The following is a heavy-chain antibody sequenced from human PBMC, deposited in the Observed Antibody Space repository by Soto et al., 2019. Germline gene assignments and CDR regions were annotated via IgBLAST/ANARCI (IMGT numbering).Heavy chain of an antibody. J-gene: IGHJ6*02. CDR3: AKSIAVAGTPYYYYYGMDV. Sequence: GASVKVSCKASGYTFTSYYMHWVRQAPGQGLEWMGIINPSGGSTSYAQKFQRRVTMTRDTSTSTVYMELSSLRSEDTAVYYCAKSIAVAGTPYYYYYGMDVWGQGTTVTVSS. D-gene: IGHD6-19*01. V-gene: IGHV1-46*01. CDR1: GYTFTSYY. CDR2: INPSGGST.